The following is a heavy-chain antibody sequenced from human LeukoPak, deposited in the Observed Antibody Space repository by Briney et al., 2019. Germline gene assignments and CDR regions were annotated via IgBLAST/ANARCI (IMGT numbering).Heavy chain of an antibody. Sequence: GGSLRLSCAASGFTVSSNYMSWVRQAPGKGLEWVSSISSSSSYIYYADSVKGRFTISRDNAKNSLYLQMNSLRAEDTAVYYCARSSAVAGTLDYWGKGTLVTVSS. D-gene: IGHD6-19*01. V-gene: IGHV3-21*01. CDR1: GFTVSSNY. CDR2: ISSSSSYI. J-gene: IGHJ4*02. CDR3: ARSSAVAGTLDY.